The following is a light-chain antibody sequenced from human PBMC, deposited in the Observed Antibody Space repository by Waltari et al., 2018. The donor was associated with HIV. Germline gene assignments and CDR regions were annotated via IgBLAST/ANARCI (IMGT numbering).Light chain of an antibody. CDR3: LLSYGVTMV. V-gene: IGLV7-46*01. J-gene: IGLJ2*01. Sequence: QAVVTQEPSLPVSPVETVTLTCGSSTVTVTSAHSPCWFQQKPGQAPRTLIFDTGNKHPWTPARFSGSLSGGKAALTLSGARPDDEADYYCLLSYGVTMVFGGGTKLSVL. CDR1: TVTVTSAHS. CDR2: DTG.